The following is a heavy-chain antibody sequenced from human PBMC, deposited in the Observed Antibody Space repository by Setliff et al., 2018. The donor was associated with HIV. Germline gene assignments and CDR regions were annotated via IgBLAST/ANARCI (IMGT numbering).Heavy chain of an antibody. V-gene: IGHV4-39*07. Sequence: SETLSLTCTVAGGSTSSSSYYWGWIRQPPGMGLEWIASIYHNGNTYYNPSLKSRVTMSVDTSKIQFSLKLTPVTAADTAVYYCARVGANYGGPDYWGQGTLVTVS. CDR1: GGSTSSSSYY. J-gene: IGHJ4*02. D-gene: IGHD4-17*01. CDR2: IYHNGNT. CDR3: ARVGANYGGPDY.